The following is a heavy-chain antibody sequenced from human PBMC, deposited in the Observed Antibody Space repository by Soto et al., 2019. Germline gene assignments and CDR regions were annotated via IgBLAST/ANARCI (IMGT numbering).Heavy chain of an antibody. CDR3: AYSTGWYRHDV. CDR1: GDSISNSRW. J-gene: IGHJ3*01. V-gene: IGHV4-4*02. Sequence: QVQLQESGPGLVKPSGTLSLTCAVSGDSISNSRWWTWVRQPPGKGLEWIGDIFHSGDTNYNPSLKSRVFISVDKSQNQFSLKVRSVTAAATAVYYCAYSTGWYRHDVWGQGTLVTVSS. D-gene: IGHD6-19*01. CDR2: IFHSGDT.